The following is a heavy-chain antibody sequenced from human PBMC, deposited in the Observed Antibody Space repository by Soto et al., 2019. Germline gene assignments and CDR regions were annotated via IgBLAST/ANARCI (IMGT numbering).Heavy chain of an antibody. D-gene: IGHD4-17*01. CDR3: TTAQRYGDLDK. CDR2: IKSKTDVGTT. CDR1: GFTFSNAW. V-gene: IGHV3-15*01. Sequence: WGSRRLSCAASGFTFSNAWMSWVRQAPGKGLEWVGRIKSKTDVGTTDYAAPVKGRFTISRDDSKNTLYLQMNSLKTEDTAVYYCTTAQRYGDLDKLGQGTLVNVSA. J-gene: IGHJ4*01.